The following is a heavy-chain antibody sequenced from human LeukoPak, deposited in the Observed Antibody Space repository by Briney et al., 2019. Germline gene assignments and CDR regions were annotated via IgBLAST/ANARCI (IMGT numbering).Heavy chain of an antibody. J-gene: IGHJ5*02. CDR3: ARHPYSSGWFWNSLQFDP. V-gene: IGHV4-34*01. CDR1: GGSFSGYY. D-gene: IGHD6-19*01. Sequence: SETLSLTCAVYGGSFSGYYWSWIRQPPGKGLEWIGEINHSGSTNYNPPLKSRVTISVDTSKNQFSLKLSSVTAADTAVYYCARHPYSSGWFWNSLQFDPWGQGTLVTVSS. CDR2: INHSGST.